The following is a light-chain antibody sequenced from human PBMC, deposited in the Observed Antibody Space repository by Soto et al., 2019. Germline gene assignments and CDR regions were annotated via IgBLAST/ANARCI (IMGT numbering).Light chain of an antibody. CDR1: SSDVGGYNY. CDR3: SSYTSSSPVV. CDR2: DVS. V-gene: IGLV2-14*01. J-gene: IGLJ2*01. Sequence: QSALTQPVSVSGSPGQSITISCNGTSSDVGGYNYVSWYQQHPGKAPKLMIYDVSNRPSGVSNRFSGSKSGNTASLTISGLQAEDEADYYCSSYTSSSPVVFGGGTKLTVL.